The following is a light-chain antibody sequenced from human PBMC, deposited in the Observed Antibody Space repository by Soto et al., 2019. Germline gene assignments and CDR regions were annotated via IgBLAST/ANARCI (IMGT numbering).Light chain of an antibody. CDR2: GAS. CDR3: QHYSSSPPEFT. J-gene: IGKJ3*01. CDR1: QSVSSSY. V-gene: IGKV3-20*01. Sequence: EIVLTQSPGTLSLSPGERATLSCRASQSVSSSYLAWYQQRPGQAPRLLIFGASYRATGIPDRFSGSGSGTDFTLTISSLETEDFAVYYCQHYSSSPPEFTFGPGTKVDRK.